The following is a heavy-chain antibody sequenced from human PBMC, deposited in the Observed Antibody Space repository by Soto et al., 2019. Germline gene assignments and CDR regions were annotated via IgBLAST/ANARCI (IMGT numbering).Heavy chain of an antibody. CDR2: ISSNGNYI. D-gene: IGHD5-18*01. Sequence: PGGSLRLSCRASGFTFSDFAMSWFRQAPGKGLEWVSSISSNGNYIYYADSMKGRFTISRDNAEKSLYLQMNSLRGEDTAVYYCARVWDSYGPDYWGQGTLVTVSS. J-gene: IGHJ4*02. V-gene: IGHV3-21*01. CDR3: ARVWDSYGPDY. CDR1: GFTFSDFA.